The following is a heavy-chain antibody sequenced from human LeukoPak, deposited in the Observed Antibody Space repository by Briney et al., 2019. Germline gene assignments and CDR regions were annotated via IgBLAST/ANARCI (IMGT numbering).Heavy chain of an antibody. D-gene: IGHD6-13*01. CDR3: ARAPYSSSWLFDY. J-gene: IGHJ4*02. CDR1: GGSISTSSYS. CDR2: IYYTGST. V-gene: IGHV4-39*07. Sequence: SETLSLTCTVSGGSISTSSYSWGWIRQPPGKGLEWIGTIYYTGSTNYNPTLKSRVTMSVDTSKNQFSLTLNSVTAADTAVYYCARAPYSSSWLFDYWGKGTLVTVSS.